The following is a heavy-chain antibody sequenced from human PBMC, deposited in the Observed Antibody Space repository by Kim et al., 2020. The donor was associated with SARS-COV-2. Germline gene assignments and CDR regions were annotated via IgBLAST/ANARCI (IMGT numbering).Heavy chain of an antibody. CDR3: ARSRIMITFGGVIVNGAVDY. J-gene: IGHJ4*02. CDR2: IYYSGST. Sequence: SETLSLTCTVSGGSISSSSYYWGWIRQPPGKGLEWIGSIYYSGSTYYNPSLKSRVTISVDTSKNQFSLKLSSVTAADTAVYYCARSRIMITFGGVIVNGAVDYWGQGTLVTVSS. D-gene: IGHD3-16*02. V-gene: IGHV4-39*07. CDR1: GGSISSSSYY.